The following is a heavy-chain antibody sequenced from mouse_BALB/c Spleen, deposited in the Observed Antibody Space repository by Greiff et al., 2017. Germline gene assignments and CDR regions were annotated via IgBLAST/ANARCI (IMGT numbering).Heavy chain of an antibody. V-gene: IGHV1-80*01. CDR1: GYAFSSYW. CDR3: ARDYRYDEAWFAY. CDR2: IYPGDGDT. Sequence: VKLQQSGAELVRPGSSVKISCKASGYAFSSYWMNWVKQRPGQGLEWIGQIYPGDGDTNYNGKFKGKATLTADKSSSTAYMQLSSLTSEDSAVYFCARDYRYDEAWFAYWGQGTLVTVSA. J-gene: IGHJ3*01. D-gene: IGHD2-14*01.